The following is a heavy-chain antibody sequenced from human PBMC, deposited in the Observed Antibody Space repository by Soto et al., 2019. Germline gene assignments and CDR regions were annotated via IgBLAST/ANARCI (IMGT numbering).Heavy chain of an antibody. D-gene: IGHD3-9*01. Sequence: QVQLQQWGAGPLRPLETLSLTCGVSGGSFSGYYCAWIRQSPGKGLEWIGEINDRGSINYNPSLNSRVSISVDTSKNHYSLNLRSVTDADTAVYYFARESHDILPGPPWVWYFDLWGRGTLVTVSS. V-gene: IGHV4-34*01. CDR2: INDRGSI. J-gene: IGHJ2*01. CDR1: GGSFSGYY. CDR3: ARESHDILPGPPWVWYFDL.